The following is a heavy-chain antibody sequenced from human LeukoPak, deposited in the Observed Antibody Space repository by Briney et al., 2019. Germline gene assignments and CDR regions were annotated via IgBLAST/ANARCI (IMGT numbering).Heavy chain of an antibody. D-gene: IGHD3-3*01. Sequence: GRSLRLSCAASGFTFSSYAMHWVRQAPGKGLEWVAVISYDGSNKYYADSVKGRFTISRDNSKNTLYLQMNSLRAEDTAVYYCARESDDFWSGYSYYYYYYMDVWGKGTTVTVSS. CDR2: ISYDGSNK. CDR3: ARESDDFWSGYSYYYYYYMDV. J-gene: IGHJ6*03. V-gene: IGHV3-30*01. CDR1: GFTFSSYA.